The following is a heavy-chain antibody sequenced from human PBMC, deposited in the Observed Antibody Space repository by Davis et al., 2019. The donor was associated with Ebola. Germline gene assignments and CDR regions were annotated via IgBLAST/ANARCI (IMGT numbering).Heavy chain of an antibody. CDR3: ARCGATPYGMDV. Sequence: SETLSLTCAVYGGSFSGYYWSWIRQPPGKGLEWIGEINHSGSTNYNPSLKSRVTISVDTSKNQFSLKLSSVTAADTAVYYCARCGATPYGMDVWGQGTMVTVSS. CDR2: INHSGST. D-gene: IGHD5-12*01. V-gene: IGHV4-34*01. J-gene: IGHJ6*02. CDR1: GGSFSGYY.